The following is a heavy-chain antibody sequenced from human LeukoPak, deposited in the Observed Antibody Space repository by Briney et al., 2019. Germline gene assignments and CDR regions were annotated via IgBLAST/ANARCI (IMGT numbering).Heavy chain of an antibody. J-gene: IGHJ3*02. Sequence: GGSLRLSCAASGFTFDDYVMNWVRQAPGKGLEWVSGISWNSGTIGYADSVEGRFTISRDNAKNSLYLQMNSLRAEDTALYYCVKGAAYHLGDAFDIWGQGTMVTVSS. V-gene: IGHV3-9*01. CDR2: ISWNSGTI. D-gene: IGHD2-15*01. CDR3: VKGAAYHLGDAFDI. CDR1: GFTFDDYV.